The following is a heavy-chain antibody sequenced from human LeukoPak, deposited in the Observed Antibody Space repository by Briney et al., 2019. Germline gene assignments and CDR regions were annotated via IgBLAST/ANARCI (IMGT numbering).Heavy chain of an antibody. V-gene: IGHV3-7*04. CDR1: GFTFSSSW. J-gene: IGHJ4*02. Sequence: GGSLRLSCAASGFTFSSSWMHWVRQAPGKGLDWVANIKQDGSAKNYVDSVKGRFTISRDNAKNSLYLQMNSLRDEDTAVHYCARGDKWSFDYWGQGTLVIVSS. D-gene: IGHD2-15*01. CDR3: ARGDKWSFDY. CDR2: IKQDGSAK.